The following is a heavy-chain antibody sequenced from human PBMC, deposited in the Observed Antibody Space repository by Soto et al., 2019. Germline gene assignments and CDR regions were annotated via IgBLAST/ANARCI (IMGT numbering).Heavy chain of an antibody. CDR2: ISGSGGST. Sequence: GGSLRLSCAASGFTFSSYAMSWVRQAPGKGLEWVSAISGSGGSTYYADSVKGRFTISRDNSKNTLYLQMNSLRAEDTAVYYCAKDVYSGDYEPTFDYWGQGTLVTVSS. J-gene: IGHJ4*02. CDR3: AKDVYSGDYEPTFDY. CDR1: GFTFSSYA. V-gene: IGHV3-23*01. D-gene: IGHD4-17*01.